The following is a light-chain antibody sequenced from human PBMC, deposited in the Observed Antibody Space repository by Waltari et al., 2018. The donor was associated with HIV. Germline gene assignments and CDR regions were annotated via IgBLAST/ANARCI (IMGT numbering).Light chain of an antibody. CDR2: AAY. Sequence: DIQSTQSTSFLPASVGNSVTITCRASQCISGYLAWYQQKPGKAPKLLTYAAYNLQSGVPSRCSGSGSGTEFTVTISSRQPEDFATYYCQQLNSYPLTFGGGTKVEIK. V-gene: IGKV1-9*01. CDR3: QQLNSYPLT. CDR1: QCISGY. J-gene: IGKJ4*01.